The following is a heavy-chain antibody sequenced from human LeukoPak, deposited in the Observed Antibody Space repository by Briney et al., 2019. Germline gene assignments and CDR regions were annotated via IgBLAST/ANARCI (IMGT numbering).Heavy chain of an antibody. CDR3: AREYYYRSSGGFDF. J-gene: IGHJ4*02. D-gene: IGHD3-22*01. CDR2: INTNTGTP. Sequence: ASVKVSCKGSGYTLHSYSLHWVRQAPGQGLEWMGWINTNTGTPMYAQDFTGRFVFSLDISVNTAYLQISGLQAEDTAVYYCAREYYYRSSGGFDFWGQGTLVSVSS. V-gene: IGHV7-4-1*02. CDR1: GYTLHSYS.